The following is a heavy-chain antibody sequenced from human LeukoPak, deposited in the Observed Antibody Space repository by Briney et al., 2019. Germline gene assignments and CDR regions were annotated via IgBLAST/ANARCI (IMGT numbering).Heavy chain of an antibody. CDR3: ARGPPRGYSNGQNWYFDL. CDR2: IYYSGST. J-gene: IGHJ2*01. V-gene: IGHV4-59*01. Sequence: SETLSLTCTVSGGSISSYYWSWIRQPPGKGLEWIGYIYYSGSTNYNPSLKSRVTISVDTSKNQFSLKLSSVTAADTAVYYCARGPPRGYSNGQNWYFDLWGRGTLVTVSS. D-gene: IGHD5-18*01. CDR1: GGSISSYY.